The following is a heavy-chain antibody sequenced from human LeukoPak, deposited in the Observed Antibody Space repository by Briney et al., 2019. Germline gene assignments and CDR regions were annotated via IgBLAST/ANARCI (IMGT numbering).Heavy chain of an antibody. D-gene: IGHD5-12*01. J-gene: IGHJ4*02. V-gene: IGHV3-74*01. CDR1: GFPFSSYW. CDR2: VKSDGVST. CDR3: ARDKGYAVNY. Sequence: GGSLRLSCAASGFPFSSYWTHWVRDAPGKGLVWVSLVKSDGVSTNCADSVKGRFTISRENAKNTLYLQMNSLRADATAVYYCARDKGYAVNYWGEGTLVTVSS.